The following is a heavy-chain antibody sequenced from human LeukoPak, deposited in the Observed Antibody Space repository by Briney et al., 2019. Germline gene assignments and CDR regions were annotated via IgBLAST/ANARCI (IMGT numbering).Heavy chain of an antibody. CDR2: IYHSGST. J-gene: IGHJ6*02. CDR1: GGSISSGGYS. V-gene: IGHV4-30-2*01. Sequence: SETLSLTCAVSGGSISSGGYSWSWIRQPPGKGLEWIGYIYHSGSTYYNPSLKSRVTISVDRSKNQFSLKLSSVTAADTAVYYCARSCSSTGCYYYGMDVWGQGTTVTVSS. D-gene: IGHD2-2*01. CDR3: ARSCSSTGCYYYGMDV.